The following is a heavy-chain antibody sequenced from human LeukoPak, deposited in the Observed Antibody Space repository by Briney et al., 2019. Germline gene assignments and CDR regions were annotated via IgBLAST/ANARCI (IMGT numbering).Heavy chain of an antibody. V-gene: IGHV3-7*01. J-gene: IGHJ4*02. Sequence: PGGSLRLSCAASGFTFSSYWMSWVRQAPGKGLGWVADIKQDGSKKYYVDSVKGRFTISRDNAKNSLYLQMNSLRAEDTAVYYCARASRIHRSCYDYFFDYWVQGTLVTVSS. CDR1: GFTFSSYW. CDR3: ARASRIHRSCYDYFFDY. D-gene: IGHD5-12*01. CDR2: IKQDGSKK.